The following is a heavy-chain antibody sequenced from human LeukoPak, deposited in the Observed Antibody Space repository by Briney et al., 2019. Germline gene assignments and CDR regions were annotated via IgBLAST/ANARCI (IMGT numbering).Heavy chain of an antibody. CDR1: GGSISSYY. CDR3: ARHDILTGYYDAFYI. J-gene: IGHJ3*02. Sequence: SETLSLTCTVSGGSISSYYWSWIRQPQGKGLEWMGYIYYSGSTNYNPSLKSRVTISVDTSKNQFSLKLSSVTAADTAVYYCARHDILTGYYDAFYICGQGTIVTVSS. D-gene: IGHD3-9*01. CDR2: IYYSGST. V-gene: IGHV4-59*08.